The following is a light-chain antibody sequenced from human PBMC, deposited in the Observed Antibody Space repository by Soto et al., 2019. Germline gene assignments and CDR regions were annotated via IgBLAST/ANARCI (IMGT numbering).Light chain of an antibody. CDR2: EVR. Sequence: QSALTQPASVSGSPGQSITISCTGTSSDVGGYDYVSWYQQHPGKAPKLMIYEVRNRPSGVSNRFSGSKSGNTASLTISGLQAEDEADYYCSSFTSSSTLEVVVGGGTKVTVL. CDR1: SSDVGGYDY. CDR3: SSFTSSSTLEVV. J-gene: IGLJ2*01. V-gene: IGLV2-14*01.